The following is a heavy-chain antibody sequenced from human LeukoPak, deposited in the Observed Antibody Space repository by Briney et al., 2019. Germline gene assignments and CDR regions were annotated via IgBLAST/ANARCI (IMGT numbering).Heavy chain of an antibody. Sequence: ASVKVSCKASGYTFTSYGLSWVRQAPGQGLEWMGWISVYNGNTNYVQKFQGRVTMSTDTSTSTAYMELRSLRSDDTAVYYCARGITTGTTRAYYYYGMDVWGQGTTVTVSS. CDR3: ARGITTGTTRAYYYYGMDV. CDR1: GYTFTSYG. CDR2: ISVYNGNT. J-gene: IGHJ6*02. D-gene: IGHD1-1*01. V-gene: IGHV1-18*01.